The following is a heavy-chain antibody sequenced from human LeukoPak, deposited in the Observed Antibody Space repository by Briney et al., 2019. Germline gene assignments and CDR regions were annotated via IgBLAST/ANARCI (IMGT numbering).Heavy chain of an antibody. CDR2: ISAYNGNT. Sequence: ASVKVSCKASGYTFTSYGISWVRQAPGQGLEWMGWISAYNGNTNYAQKLQGRVTMTTDTSTSTAYMELRSLRAEDMALYYCARGGGSSWYGGGAFDYWGQGTLVTVSS. V-gene: IGHV1-18*03. D-gene: IGHD6-13*01. J-gene: IGHJ4*02. CDR1: GYTFTSYG. CDR3: ARGGGSSWYGGGAFDY.